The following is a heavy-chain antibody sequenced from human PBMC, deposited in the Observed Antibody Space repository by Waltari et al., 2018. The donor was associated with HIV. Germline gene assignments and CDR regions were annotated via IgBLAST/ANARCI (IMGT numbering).Heavy chain of an antibody. Sequence: QVQLQESGPGLVKPSQTLSLTCTVSGGSISSGSYYWSWIRQPAGKGLEWIGRIYTSGSTNYNPSRKSRVTISVDTSKNQFSLKLSSVTAADTAVYYCARAVQAAALGDWGQGTLVTVSS. D-gene: IGHD6-13*01. V-gene: IGHV4-61*02. CDR3: ARAVQAAALGD. CDR2: IYTSGST. CDR1: GGSISSGSYY. J-gene: IGHJ4*02.